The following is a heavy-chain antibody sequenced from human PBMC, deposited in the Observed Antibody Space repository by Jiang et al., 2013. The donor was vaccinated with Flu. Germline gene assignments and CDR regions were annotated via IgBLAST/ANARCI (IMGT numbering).Heavy chain of an antibody. J-gene: IGHJ4*02. CDR3: VRAGPYSSSWDRDFDY. Sequence: STSSYYWGWDPAAPTEGAGVDCEYLSYGTTYHNPSLKSRVTISVDTSKNQFSLKVSSVTSTDTAVYYCVRAGPYSSSWDRDFDYWGQGTLVTVSS. V-gene: IGHV4-39*07. D-gene: IGHD6-13*01. CDR1: STSSYY. CDR2: LSYGTT.